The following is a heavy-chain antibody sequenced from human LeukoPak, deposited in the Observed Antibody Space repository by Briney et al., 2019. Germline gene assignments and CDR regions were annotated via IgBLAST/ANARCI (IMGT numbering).Heavy chain of an antibody. V-gene: IGHV1-69*06. J-gene: IGHJ3*02. D-gene: IGHD6-19*01. CDR3: ARDREYSSGWYGEVRAFDI. Sequence: ASVKVSCKASGGTFSSYAISWVRQAPGQGLEWMGGIIPIFGTANYAQKFQGRVTITADKSTSTAYMELSSLRSEDTAVYYCARDREYSSGWYGEVRAFDIWGQGTMVTVSS. CDR2: IIPIFGTA. CDR1: GGTFSSYA.